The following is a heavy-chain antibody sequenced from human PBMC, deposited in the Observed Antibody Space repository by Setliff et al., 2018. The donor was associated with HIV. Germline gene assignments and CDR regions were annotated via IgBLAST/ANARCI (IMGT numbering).Heavy chain of an antibody. J-gene: IGHJ1*01. Sequence: ASVKVSCKVSGDTLTELSIHWVRQAPGKGLEWMGGFDPEDGETVYAQKFQGRVTMTEDTSADTAYMELISLISEDTAMYYCATIRGYYCDSSGQEYFQHRVHGTLVTVSS. CDR2: FDPEDGET. D-gene: IGHD3-22*01. V-gene: IGHV1-24*01. CDR3: ATIRGYYCDSSGQEYFQH. CDR1: GDTLTELS.